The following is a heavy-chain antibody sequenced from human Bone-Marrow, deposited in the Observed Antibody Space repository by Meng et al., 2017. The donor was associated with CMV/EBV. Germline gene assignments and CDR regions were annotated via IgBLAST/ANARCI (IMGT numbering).Heavy chain of an antibody. CDR2: ISSSSSYI. V-gene: IGHV3-21*01. CDR1: GFTFSSYS. Sequence: GESLKISCAASGFTFSSYSMNWVRQAPGKGLEWVSSISSSSSYIYYAVSVKGRFTISRDNAKSSLYLQMNSPRAEDTAVYYCARGFPGTGYWGQGTLVTVSS. D-gene: IGHD3/OR15-3a*01. CDR3: ARGFPGTGY. J-gene: IGHJ4*02.